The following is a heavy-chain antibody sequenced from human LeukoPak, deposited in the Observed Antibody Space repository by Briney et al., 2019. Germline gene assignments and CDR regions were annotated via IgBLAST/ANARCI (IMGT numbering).Heavy chain of an antibody. V-gene: IGHV3-11*01. Sequence: GGSLRLSCAASGFTFSSYAMSWIRQAPGKGLEWVSYISSSGSTIYYADSVKGRFTISRDNAKNSLYLQMNSLRAEDTAVYYCAIAGTDMVPYYYGMDVWGQGTTVTVSS. CDR1: GFTFSSYA. CDR3: AIAGTDMVPYYYGMDV. J-gene: IGHJ6*02. CDR2: ISSSGSTI. D-gene: IGHD5-18*01.